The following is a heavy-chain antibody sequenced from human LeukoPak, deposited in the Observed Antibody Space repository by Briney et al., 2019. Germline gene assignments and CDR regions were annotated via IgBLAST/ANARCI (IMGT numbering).Heavy chain of an antibody. J-gene: IGHJ4*02. D-gene: IGHD3-10*01. V-gene: IGHV3-74*01. CDR2: INSDGSST. Sequence: GGSLRLSCAASGFTFSSYWMHWVRQAPGKGLVWVSRINSDGSSTSYADSVKGRFTIARDNAKNTLYLQMNSLRDEDTAVYYCARAVSSSGSHYDYWGQGTLVTVSS. CDR3: ARAVSSSGSHYDY. CDR1: GFTFSSYW.